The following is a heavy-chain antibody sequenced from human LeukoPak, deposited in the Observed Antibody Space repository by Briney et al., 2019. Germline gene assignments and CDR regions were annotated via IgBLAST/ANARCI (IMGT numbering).Heavy chain of an antibody. D-gene: IGHD3-16*01. CDR3: AKAISGFDFDY. Sequence: GGSLRLSCAASGFTFSSYAMSWVRQAPGKGLEWVSAISGSGGSTYYADSVKDRFTISRDNSENTLYLQMNSLRAEDMAVYYCAKAISGFDFDYWGQGTLVTVSS. V-gene: IGHV3-23*01. J-gene: IGHJ4*02. CDR1: GFTFSSYA. CDR2: ISGSGGST.